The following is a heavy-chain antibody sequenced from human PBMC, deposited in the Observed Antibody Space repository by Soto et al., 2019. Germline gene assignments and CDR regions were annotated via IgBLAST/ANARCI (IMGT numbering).Heavy chain of an antibody. CDR3: AKLYYYDSSGRDY. J-gene: IGHJ4*02. V-gene: IGHV3-30*18. Sequence: QVQLVESGGGVVQPGRSLRLCCAASGFTFSSYGMHWVRQAPGKGLEWVAVISYDGSNKYYADSVKGRFTISRDNSKNTLYLQMNSLRAEDTAVYYCAKLYYYDSSGRDYWGQGTLVTVSS. CDR2: ISYDGSNK. CDR1: GFTFSSYG. D-gene: IGHD3-22*01.